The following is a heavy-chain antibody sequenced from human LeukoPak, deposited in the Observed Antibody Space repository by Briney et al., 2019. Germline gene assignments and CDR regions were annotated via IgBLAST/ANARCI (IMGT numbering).Heavy chain of an antibody. D-gene: IGHD3-22*01. CDR1: GFTFSSYG. V-gene: IGHV3-30*03. CDR3: ASAVVVIDDAFDI. Sequence: GGSLRLSCAASGFTFSSYGMHWVRQAPGKGLEWVAVISYDGSNKYYADSVKGRFTISRDNGKNTLYLQMNSLGAEDTAVYYCASAVVVIDDAFDIWGQGTMVTVSS. J-gene: IGHJ3*02. CDR2: ISYDGSNK.